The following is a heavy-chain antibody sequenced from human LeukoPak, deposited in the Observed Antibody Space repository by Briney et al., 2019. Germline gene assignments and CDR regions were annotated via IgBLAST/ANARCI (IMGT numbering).Heavy chain of an antibody. CDR1: GGSISRYY. V-gene: IGHV4-34*01. CDR3: ARGRSKKIYYGSGGTGFDY. Sequence: PSETLSLTCTVSGGSISRYYWSWIRLPAGKGLEWIGEINHSGSTNYNPSLKSRVTISVDTSKNQFSLKLSSVTAADTAVYYCARGRSKKIYYGSGGTGFDYWGQGTLVTVSS. J-gene: IGHJ4*02. D-gene: IGHD3-10*01. CDR2: INHSGST.